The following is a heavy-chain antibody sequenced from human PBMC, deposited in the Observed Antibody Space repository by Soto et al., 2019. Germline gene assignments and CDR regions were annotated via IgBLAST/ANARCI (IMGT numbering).Heavy chain of an antibody. J-gene: IGHJ6*02. CDR2: ISSSSSYI. Sequence: GGSLRLSCAASGFTFSSYSMNWVRQAPGKGLEWVSSISSSSSYIYYADSVKGRFTISRDNAKNSLYLQMNSLRAEDTAVYYCARDPSGDYYYGMDVWGQGATVTVSS. CDR3: ARDPSGDYYYGMDV. CDR1: GFTFSSYS. V-gene: IGHV3-21*01. D-gene: IGHD4-17*01.